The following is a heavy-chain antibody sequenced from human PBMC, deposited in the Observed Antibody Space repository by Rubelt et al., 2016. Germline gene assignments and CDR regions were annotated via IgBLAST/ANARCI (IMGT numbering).Heavy chain of an antibody. CDR3: ATQGYCSSTSCYGAY. J-gene: IGHJ4*02. V-gene: IGHV3-48*02. D-gene: IGHD2-2*01. CDR2: ISSSSSTI. Sequence: EVQLVESGGGLVQPGGSLRLSCAASGFTFSSYSMNWVRQAPGKGLGWDSYISSSSSTIYYADSVKGRFTISRDNAKNSLYLQMNSLRDEDTAVYYCATQGYCSSTSCYGAYWGQGTLVTVSS. CDR1: GFTFSSYS.